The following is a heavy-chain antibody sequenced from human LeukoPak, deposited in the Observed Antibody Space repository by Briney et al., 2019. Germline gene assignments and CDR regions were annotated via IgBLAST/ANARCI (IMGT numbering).Heavy chain of an antibody. D-gene: IGHD3-10*01. CDR1: GFTFSSYA. Sequence: GGSLRLSCAASGFTFSSYAMSWVRQAPGKGLEWVSAISGSGGSTYYADSVKGRFTISRDNSKNTLYLQMNSLRAEDTAVYYCASPGSPLGYYYYGMDVWGQGTTVTVSS. J-gene: IGHJ6*02. V-gene: IGHV3-23*01. CDR3: ASPGSPLGYYYYGMDV. CDR2: ISGSGGST.